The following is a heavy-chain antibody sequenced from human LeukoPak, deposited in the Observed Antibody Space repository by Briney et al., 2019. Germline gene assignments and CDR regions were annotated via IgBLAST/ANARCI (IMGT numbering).Heavy chain of an antibody. CDR2: IYYSGST. J-gene: IGHJ4*02. CDR3: AIYDYVWGSYRYDY. D-gene: IGHD3-16*02. CDR1: GGSVSSGSYY. V-gene: IGHV4-61*01. Sequence: SETLSLTCTVSGGSVSSGSYYWSWIRQPPGTGLEWIGYIYYSGSTNYNPSLKSRVTISVDTSKNQLSLKLSSVTAADTAVYYCAIYDYVWGSYRYDYWGQGTLVTVSS.